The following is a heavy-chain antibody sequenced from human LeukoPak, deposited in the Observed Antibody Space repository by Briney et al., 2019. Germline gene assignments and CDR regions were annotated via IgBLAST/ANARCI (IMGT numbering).Heavy chain of an antibody. J-gene: IGHJ4*02. CDR3: AKPHYYDSSGYYYEDY. Sequence: GRSLRLSCAASGFTFSSYGMHWVRQAPGKGLEWLAVISYDGSNKYYADSVKGRFTISRDNSKNTLYLQMNSLRAEDTAVYYCAKPHYYDSSGYYYEDYWGQGTLVTVSS. CDR2: ISYDGSNK. D-gene: IGHD3-22*01. CDR1: GFTFSSYG. V-gene: IGHV3-30*18.